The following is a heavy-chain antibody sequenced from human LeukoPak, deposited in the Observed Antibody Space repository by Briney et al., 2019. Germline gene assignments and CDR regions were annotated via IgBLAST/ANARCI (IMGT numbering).Heavy chain of an antibody. Sequence: SETLSLTCTVSGGSISSYYWSWFRQPPGKGLEWIGYIYYSGSTNYNPSLKSRVTISVDTSKNQFSLKLSSVTAADTAVYYCARVANDDRPFDYWGQGTLVTVSS. CDR3: ARVANDDRPFDY. J-gene: IGHJ4*02. CDR2: IYYSGST. V-gene: IGHV4-59*01. CDR1: GGSISSYY. D-gene: IGHD1-1*01.